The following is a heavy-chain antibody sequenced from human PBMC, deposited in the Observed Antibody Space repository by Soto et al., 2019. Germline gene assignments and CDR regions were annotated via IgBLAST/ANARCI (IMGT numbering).Heavy chain of an antibody. CDR2: IPYSGGP. Sequence: PSETLSLTCTVSGGSMKNFCWSWIRQPPGKGLEWIGYIPYSGGPTYTPSLKSRVSIAIDTSRNQFSLRLTSVTTADTAVYYCAASEVGLISVLGTWGQGTQVTVSS. CDR1: GGSMKNFC. CDR3: AASEVGLISVLGT. D-gene: IGHD3-10*02. V-gene: IGHV4-59*01. J-gene: IGHJ5*02.